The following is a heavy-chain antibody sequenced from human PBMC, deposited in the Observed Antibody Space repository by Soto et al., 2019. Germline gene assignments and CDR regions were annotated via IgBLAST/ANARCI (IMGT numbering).Heavy chain of an antibody. J-gene: IGHJ4*02. CDR3: AHRRARNDIAAFDY. CDR2: IYWDDDK. Sequence: QITLKESGPTLVKPTQTLTLTCTVSGFSLSSNGVGVGWIRQPPGKALEWLAIIYWDDDKRYRPSLKTRLTITNHTSKNQVVLTVTDIDPVDTATYYCAHRRARNDIAAFDYWGQGTLVTVSS. CDR1: GFSLSSNGVG. D-gene: IGHD6-25*01. V-gene: IGHV2-5*02.